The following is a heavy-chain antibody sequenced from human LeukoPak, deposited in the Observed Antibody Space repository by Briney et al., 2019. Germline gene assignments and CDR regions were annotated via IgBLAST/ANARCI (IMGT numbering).Heavy chain of an antibody. Sequence: GGSLRLSCAVSGFTFSSSWMHWVRQAPGKGLVWVSHIKTDGSTTAYADSVKGRFTISRDNAKNSLYLQMNSLRAEDTAVYYCARDEYYASDYWGQGTLVTASS. D-gene: IGHD2-2*01. CDR3: ARDEYYASDY. CDR2: IKTDGSTT. J-gene: IGHJ4*02. V-gene: IGHV3-74*01. CDR1: GFTFSSSW.